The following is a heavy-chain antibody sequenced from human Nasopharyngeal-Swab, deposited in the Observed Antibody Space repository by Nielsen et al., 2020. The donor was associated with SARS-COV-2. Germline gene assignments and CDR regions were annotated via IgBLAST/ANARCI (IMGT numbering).Heavy chain of an antibody. CDR3: ANQGGPYGSGSYSHDY. V-gene: IGHV3-23*01. Sequence: GGSLRLSCAASGFTFSSYAMSWVRQAPGEGLEWVSAISGSGGSTYYADSVKGRFTISRDNSKNTLYLQMNSLRAEDTAVYYCANQGGPYGSGSYSHDYWGQGTLVTVSS. CDR2: ISGSGGST. CDR1: GFTFSSYA. J-gene: IGHJ4*02. D-gene: IGHD3-10*01.